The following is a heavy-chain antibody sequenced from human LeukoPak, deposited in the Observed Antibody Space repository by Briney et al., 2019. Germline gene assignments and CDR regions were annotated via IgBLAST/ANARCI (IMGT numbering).Heavy chain of an antibody. J-gene: IGHJ4*02. Sequence: SETLSLTCTVSGGSISSYYWSWIRQPAGKGREWIGRIYTSGSTNYNPSLKSRVTMSVDTSKNQFSLKLSSVTAADTAVYYCARHYCSGDNCYYFDYWGQGALVTVSS. CDR3: ARHYCSGDNCYYFDY. CDR2: IYTSGST. V-gene: IGHV4-4*07. D-gene: IGHD2-15*01. CDR1: GGSISSYY.